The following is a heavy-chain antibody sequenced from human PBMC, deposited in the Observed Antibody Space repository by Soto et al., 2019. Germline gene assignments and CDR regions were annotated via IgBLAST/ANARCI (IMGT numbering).Heavy chain of an antibody. V-gene: IGHV1-69*15. CDR2: IIPIFGTT. Sequence: QVQLVQSETEVRKPGSSVKVSCRASGGTFGSNAISWVRQATGQGIEWRRNIIPIFGTTKNAQNFQGRVTNTADESTNTAYMELSSLTSEDTATYSCAREGFTFGPGAVRGAFDTCGQGTLVTVSS. D-gene: IGHD3-16*01. J-gene: IGHJ3*02. CDR3: AREGFTFGPGAVRGAFDT. CDR1: GGTFGSNA.